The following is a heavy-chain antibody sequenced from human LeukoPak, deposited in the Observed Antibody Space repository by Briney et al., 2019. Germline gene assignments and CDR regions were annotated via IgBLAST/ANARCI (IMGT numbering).Heavy chain of an antibody. Sequence: GGSLRLSCAASGFTFSSYWMSWVRQAPGKGLEWVANIKQDGSEKYYVDSVKGRFTISRDNAKNSLYLQMNSLRAEDTAVYYCAREIAAAGDGNYYYYMDVWGKGTTVTVSS. CDR3: AREIAAAGDGNYYYYMDV. J-gene: IGHJ6*03. CDR1: GFTFSSYW. V-gene: IGHV3-7*01. CDR2: IKQDGSEK. D-gene: IGHD6-25*01.